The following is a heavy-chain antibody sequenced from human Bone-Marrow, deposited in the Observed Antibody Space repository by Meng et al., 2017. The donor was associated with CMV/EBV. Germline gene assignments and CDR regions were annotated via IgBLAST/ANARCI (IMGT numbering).Heavy chain of an antibody. CDR2: ISSSSSYI. D-gene: IGHD2-15*01. CDR1: GFTFSSYS. Sequence: GESLKISCADSGFTFSSYSMNWVSQAPGKGLEWVSSISSSSSYIYYADSVKGRFTISRDNAKSSLYLQMNSLRAEDTAVYYCPSRPTRYCSCGCWYVHWGQGTLVTVSS. J-gene: IGHJ4*02. V-gene: IGHV3-21*01. CDR3: PSRPTRYCSCGCWYVH.